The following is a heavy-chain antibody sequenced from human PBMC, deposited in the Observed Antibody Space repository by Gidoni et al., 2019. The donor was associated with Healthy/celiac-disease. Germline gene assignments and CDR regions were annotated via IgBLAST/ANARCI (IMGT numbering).Heavy chain of an antibody. CDR2: ISYDGSNK. V-gene: IGHV3-30*18. CDR1: GFTFSSYG. D-gene: IGHD3-22*01. Sequence: QVLLVESGGGVVQPGRSLRLSCSASGFTFSSYGMHWVRQAPGKGLEGVAVISYDGSNKYYADSVKGRFTISRDNSKNTLYLQMNSLRAEDTAVYYCAKDAAPRYDSSGYYLNYWGQGTLVTVSS. J-gene: IGHJ4*02. CDR3: AKDAAPRYDSSGYYLNY.